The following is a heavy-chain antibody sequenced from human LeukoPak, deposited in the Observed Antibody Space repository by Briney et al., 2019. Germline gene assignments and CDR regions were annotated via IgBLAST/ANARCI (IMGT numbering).Heavy chain of an antibody. D-gene: IGHD3-22*01. Sequence: SETLSLTCAVYGGSFSGYYWSWIRQPPGKGLEWIGEINHSGSTNYNPSLKSRVTISVDTSKNQFSLKLSSVTAADTAVYYCARAEGYYDSSGYSTFDYWGQGTLVTVSS. CDR3: ARAEGYYDSSGYSTFDY. V-gene: IGHV4-34*01. J-gene: IGHJ4*02. CDR1: GGSFSGYY. CDR2: INHSGST.